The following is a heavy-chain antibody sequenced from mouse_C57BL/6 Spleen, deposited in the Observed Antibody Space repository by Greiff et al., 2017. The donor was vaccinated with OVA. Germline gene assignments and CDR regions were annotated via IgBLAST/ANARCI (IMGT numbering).Heavy chain of an antibody. CDR1: GYTFTSYG. CDR3: ARENDYSGY. CDR2: IYPRSGNT. J-gene: IGHJ2*01. Sequence: VKVVESGAELARPGASVKLSCKASGYTFTSYGISWVKQRTGQGLEWIGEIYPRSGNTYYNEKFKGKATLTADKSSSTAYMELRSLASEDSAVYFCARENDYSGYWGQGTTLTVSS. V-gene: IGHV1-81*01.